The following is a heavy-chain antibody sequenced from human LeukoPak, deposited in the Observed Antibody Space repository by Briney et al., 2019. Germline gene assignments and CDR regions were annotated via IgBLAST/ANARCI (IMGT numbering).Heavy chain of an antibody. V-gene: IGHV3-30*02. CDR1: GFTFSSYG. J-gene: IGHJ3*02. D-gene: IGHD5-12*01. CDR2: IRYDGSNK. CDR3: AKDGIELPAFDI. Sequence: GSLRLSCAASGFTFSSYGMHWVRQAPGKGLEWVAFIRYDGSNKYYADSVKGRFTISRDNSKNTLYLQMNSLRAEDTAVYYCAKDGIELPAFDIWGQGTMVTVSS.